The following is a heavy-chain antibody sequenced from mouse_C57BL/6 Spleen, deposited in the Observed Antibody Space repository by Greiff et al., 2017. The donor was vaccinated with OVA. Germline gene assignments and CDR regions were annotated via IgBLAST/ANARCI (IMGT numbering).Heavy chain of an antibody. CDR2: ISSGSSTI. CDR1: GFTFSDYG. D-gene: IGHD4-1*01. Sequence: EVMLVESGGGLVKPGGSLKLSCAASGFTFSDYGMHWVRQAPEKGLEWVAYISSGSSTIYYADTVKGRFTISRDNAKNTLFLQMASLRSEDTAMYYCARPENWGAWFAYWGQGTLVTVSA. V-gene: IGHV5-17*01. CDR3: ARPENWGAWFAY. J-gene: IGHJ3*01.